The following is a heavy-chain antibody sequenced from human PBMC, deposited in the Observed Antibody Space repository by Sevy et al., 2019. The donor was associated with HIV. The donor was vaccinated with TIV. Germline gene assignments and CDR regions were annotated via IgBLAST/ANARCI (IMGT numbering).Heavy chain of an antibody. D-gene: IGHD6-13*01. CDR2: ISSSGSTI. CDR3: ARDVSSSWYDRFDP. V-gene: IGHV3-11*01. CDR1: GFTFSDYY. Sequence: GSLRLSCAASGFTFSDYYMSWIRQAPGKGLEWVSYISSSGSTIYYADSVKGRFTISRDNAKKSLYLQMNSLRAEDTAVYYCARDVSSSWYDRFDPWGQGTLVTVSS. J-gene: IGHJ5*02.